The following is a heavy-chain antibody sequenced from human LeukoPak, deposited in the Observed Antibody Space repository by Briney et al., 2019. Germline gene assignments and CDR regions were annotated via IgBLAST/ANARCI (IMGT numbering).Heavy chain of an antibody. CDR1: GYTFTSYD. CDR2: MNPNSGNT. Sequence: ALVKVSCKASGYTFTSYDINWVRQATGQGLEWMGWMNPNSGNTGYAQKFQGRVTMTRNTSISTAYMELSSLRSEDTAVYYCARTGEYYYYMDVWGRGTTVTVSS. V-gene: IGHV1-8*01. J-gene: IGHJ6*03. CDR3: ARTGEYYYYMDV. D-gene: IGHD3-16*01.